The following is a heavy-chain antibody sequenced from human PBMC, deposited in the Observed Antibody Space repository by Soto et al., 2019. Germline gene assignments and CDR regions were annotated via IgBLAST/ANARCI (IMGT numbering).Heavy chain of an antibody. V-gene: IGHV3-23*01. CDR2: ISGSGGST. Sequence: PEVSRRFSCAASRLTLNSYAMSCFPQAPEKGLEWVSAISGSGGSTCFADSVKGGFTISRDNSKNTLDLQMNSLRAEDTAVYYCAREPFCTTGVGYTYVDYWGQGTLVTESS. CDR1: RLTLNSYA. D-gene: IGHD2-8*01. J-gene: IGHJ4*02. CDR3: AREPFCTTGVGYTYVDY.